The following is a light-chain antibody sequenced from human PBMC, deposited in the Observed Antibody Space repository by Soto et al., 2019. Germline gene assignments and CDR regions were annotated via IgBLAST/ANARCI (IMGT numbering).Light chain of an antibody. Sequence: DIQLTQSPSFLSASVGDRVTITCRASQGISSTLAWYQQKPGKSPKLLIYSVSNLERGVPSRFSGSGSGTEFSLTISRLPPDDFAKYYCQQLNSPPFTFGQAKQLETK. V-gene: IGKV1-9*01. CDR3: QQLNSPPFT. CDR1: QGISST. CDR2: SVS. J-gene: IGKJ5*01.